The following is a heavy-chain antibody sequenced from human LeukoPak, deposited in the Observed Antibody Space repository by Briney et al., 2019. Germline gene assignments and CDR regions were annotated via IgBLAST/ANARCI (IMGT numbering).Heavy chain of an antibody. Sequence: PGGSLRLSCAVSGFTFSSYWMSWVRQAPGKGLEWVANIKQDGSEKYYVDSVKGRFTISRDNAKNSLYPQMNSLRAEDTAVYYCARDEVGAALDYWGQGTLVTVSS. V-gene: IGHV3-7*01. CDR3: ARDEVGAALDY. J-gene: IGHJ4*02. CDR2: IKQDGSEK. D-gene: IGHD1-26*01. CDR1: GFTFSSYW.